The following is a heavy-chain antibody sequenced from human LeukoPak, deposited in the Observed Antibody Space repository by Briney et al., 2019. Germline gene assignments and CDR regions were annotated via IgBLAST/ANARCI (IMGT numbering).Heavy chain of an antibody. CDR1: GFTFSSYW. CDR2: IKQDGSEK. CDR3: ASDGEGLYYYYGMDV. J-gene: IGHJ6*02. Sequence: GGSLRLSCAASGFTFSSYWMSWVRQAPGKGLEWVANIKQDGSEKYYVDSVKGRFTISRDNAKNSLYLQMNSLRAEDTAVYYCASDGEGLYYYYGMDVWGQGTTVTVSS. D-gene: IGHD2-21*01. V-gene: IGHV3-7*01.